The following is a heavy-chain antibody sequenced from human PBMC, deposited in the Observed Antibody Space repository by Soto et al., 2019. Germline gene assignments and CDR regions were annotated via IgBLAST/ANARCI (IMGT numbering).Heavy chain of an antibody. CDR2: ISAYNGNT. J-gene: IGHJ4*02. Sequence: ASVKVSCKASGYTFTSYGISWVRQAPGQGLERMGWISAYNGNTNYAQKLQGRVTMTTDTSTSTAYMELRSLRSDDTAVYYCARVGGPCSGGSCYSERFDYWGQGTLVTVSS. D-gene: IGHD2-15*01. V-gene: IGHV1-18*01. CDR3: ARVGGPCSGGSCYSERFDY. CDR1: GYTFTSYG.